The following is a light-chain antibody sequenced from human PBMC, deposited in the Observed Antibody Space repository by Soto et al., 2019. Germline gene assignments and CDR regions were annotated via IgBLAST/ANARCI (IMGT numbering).Light chain of an antibody. CDR2: NAS. Sequence: EIAGTPSPATLTFSPVDRSTLFLLATQSVGSSLAWYRLQCGQAPRGLISNASKRATGISARFSGSGSGTGFTVTVCTLEPEDLAVYYCPQYGGSPRTFGQGTQLDNK. V-gene: IGKV3D-20*01. CDR1: QSVGSS. CDR3: PQYGGSPRT. J-gene: IGKJ5*01.